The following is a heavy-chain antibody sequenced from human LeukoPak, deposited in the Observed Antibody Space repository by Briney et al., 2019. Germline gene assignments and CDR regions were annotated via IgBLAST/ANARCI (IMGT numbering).Heavy chain of an antibody. CDR1: GYTFTSYG. CDR3: ARDSIGVVGADNGFDP. V-gene: IGHV1-18*01. D-gene: IGHD1-26*01. J-gene: IGHJ5*02. Sequence: GASVKVSCKASGYTFTSYGISWVRQAPGQGLEWMGWISAYNGNTNYAQKLQGRVTMTTDTSTSTAYMELRSLRSDDTAVYYCARDSIGVVGADNGFDPWGQGTLVTVSS. CDR2: ISAYNGNT.